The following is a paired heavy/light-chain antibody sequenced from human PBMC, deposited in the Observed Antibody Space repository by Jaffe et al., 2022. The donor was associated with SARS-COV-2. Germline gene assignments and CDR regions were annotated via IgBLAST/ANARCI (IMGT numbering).Heavy chain of an antibody. D-gene: IGHD2-15*01. Sequence: QVQLVESGGGLVKPGGSLRLSCAASGFTFSDYYMSWIRQAPGKGLEWVSYISSSGSTIYYADSVKGRFTISRDNAKNSLYLQMNSLRAEDTAVYYCARDSVLCSGGSCPYGMDVWGQGTTVTVSS. CDR3: ARDSVLCSGGSCPYGMDV. CDR1: GFTFSDYY. V-gene: IGHV3-11*01. J-gene: IGHJ6*02. CDR2: ISSSGSTI.
Light chain of an antibody. V-gene: IGLV3-1*01. CDR3: QAWDSSFVV. CDR1: KLGDKY. J-gene: IGLJ2*01. CDR2: QDS. Sequence: SYELTQPPSVSVSPGQTASITCSGDKLGDKYACWYQQKPGQSPVLVIYQDSKRPSGIPERFSGSNSGNTATLTISGTQAMDEADYYCQAWDSSFVVFGGGTKLTVL.